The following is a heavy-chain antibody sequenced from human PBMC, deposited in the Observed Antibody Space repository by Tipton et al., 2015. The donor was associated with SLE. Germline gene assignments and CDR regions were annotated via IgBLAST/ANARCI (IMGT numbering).Heavy chain of an antibody. CDR1: GGSISSSSYY. D-gene: IGHD5-18*01. J-gene: IGHJ3*02. CDR2: IYYSGST. Sequence: TLSLTCTVSGGSISSSSYYWGWIRQPPGKGLEWIGSIYYSGSTYYNPSLKSRVTTSVDTSKNQFSLKLSSVTAADTAVYYCARGDRGLPPAFDIWGQGTMVTVSS. V-gene: IGHV4-39*07. CDR3: ARGDRGLPPAFDI.